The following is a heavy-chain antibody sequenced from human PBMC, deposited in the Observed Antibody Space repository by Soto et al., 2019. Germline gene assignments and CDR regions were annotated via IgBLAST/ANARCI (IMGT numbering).Heavy chain of an antibody. Sequence: PGGSLRLSCAASGFTASSNYMNWVRQAPGKGLEWVSVIYSGGNTYYADSVKGRFTISRDNPKNTLYLQMNSLRAEDTAVYYCASLGYSGYDFAFDIWGQGTMVTVSS. D-gene: IGHD5-12*01. V-gene: IGHV3-53*01. CDR3: ASLGYSGYDFAFDI. CDR1: GFTASSNY. J-gene: IGHJ3*02. CDR2: IYSGGNT.